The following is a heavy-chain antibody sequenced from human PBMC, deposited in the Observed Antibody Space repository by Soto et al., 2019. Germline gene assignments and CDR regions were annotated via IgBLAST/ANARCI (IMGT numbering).Heavy chain of an antibody. V-gene: IGHV3-23*01. CDR1: GFTFSSYA. Sequence: PGGSLRLSCAASGFTFSSYAMSWVRQAPGKGLEWVSAISGSGGSTYYADSVKGRFTISRDNYKNTLYLQMNSLRAEDTAVYYCAKASGQPFPFYWFDPWGQGTLVTVSS. CDR3: AKASGQPFPFYWFDP. CDR2: ISGSGGST. J-gene: IGHJ5*02. D-gene: IGHD3-3*02.